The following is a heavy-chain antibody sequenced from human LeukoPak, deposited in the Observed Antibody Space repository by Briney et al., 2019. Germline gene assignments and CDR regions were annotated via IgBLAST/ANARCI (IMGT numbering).Heavy chain of an antibody. CDR2: INPNSGGT. J-gene: IGHJ2*01. V-gene: IGHV1-2*02. CDR1: GYTFTGYY. Sequence: ASVTVSCKASGYTFTGYYMHWVRQAPGQGLEWMGWINPNSGGTNYAQKFQGRVTMTRDTSISTAYMELSRLRSDDTAVYYCARGRVTVASDWYFDPWGRGTLVTVSS. CDR3: ARGRVTVASDWYFDP. D-gene: IGHD5-12*01.